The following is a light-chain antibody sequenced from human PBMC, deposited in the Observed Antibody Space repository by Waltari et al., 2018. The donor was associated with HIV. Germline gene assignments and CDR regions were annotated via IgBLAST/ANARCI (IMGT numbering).Light chain of an antibody. CDR1: QSVLYSSNNKNY. Sequence: DIVMTQSPDSLAVSLGERATINCKSRQSVLYSSNNKNYLGWYQQKPGQLPKLLIYWASTRESGVPDRFSGSGSGTDFTLTISSLQAEDVAVYYCQQYYSTPPLTFGGGTKVEIK. CDR2: WAS. J-gene: IGKJ4*01. CDR3: QQYYSTPPLT. V-gene: IGKV4-1*01.